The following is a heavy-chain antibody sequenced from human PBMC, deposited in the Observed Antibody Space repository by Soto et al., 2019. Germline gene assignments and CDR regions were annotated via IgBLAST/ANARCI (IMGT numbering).Heavy chain of an antibody. V-gene: IGHV4-34*01. CDR2: INHSGST. CDR3: ARTGRNYDFWSGYYSARPNYYFDY. J-gene: IGHJ4*02. D-gene: IGHD3-3*01. Sequence: SETLSLTCAVYGGSFSGYYWSWIRQPPGKGLEWIGEINHSGSTNYNPSLKSRVTISVDTSKNQFSLKLSSVTAADTAVYYCARTGRNYDFWSGYYSARPNYYFDYWGQGTLVTVSS. CDR1: GGSFSGYY.